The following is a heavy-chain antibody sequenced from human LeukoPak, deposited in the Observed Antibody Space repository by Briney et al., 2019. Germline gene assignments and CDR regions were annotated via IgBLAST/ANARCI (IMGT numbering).Heavy chain of an antibody. Sequence: PGGPLRLSCAASGFTFSSYEMNWVRQAPGKGLEWVSYISSSGSTIYYADSVKGRFTISRDNAKNSLYLQMNSLRAEDTAVYYCARDPGLVVVAATRDAFDIWGQGTMVTVSS. CDR1: GFTFSSYE. CDR3: ARDPGLVVVAATRDAFDI. J-gene: IGHJ3*02. D-gene: IGHD2-15*01. CDR2: ISSSGSTI. V-gene: IGHV3-48*03.